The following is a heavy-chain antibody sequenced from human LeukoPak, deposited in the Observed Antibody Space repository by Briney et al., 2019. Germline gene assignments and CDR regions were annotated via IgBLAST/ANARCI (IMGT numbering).Heavy chain of an antibody. Sequence: GGSLRLSCAASGFTFSSYAMHWVRQAPGKGLEYVSAISSNGGSTYYANSVKGRFTISRDNSTNTLYLQMGSLRAEDMAVYYCARGPRFYYDSSGYLNYWGQGTLVTVSS. D-gene: IGHD3-22*01. V-gene: IGHV3-64*01. J-gene: IGHJ4*02. CDR2: ISSNGGST. CDR1: GFTFSSYA. CDR3: ARGPRFYYDSSGYLNY.